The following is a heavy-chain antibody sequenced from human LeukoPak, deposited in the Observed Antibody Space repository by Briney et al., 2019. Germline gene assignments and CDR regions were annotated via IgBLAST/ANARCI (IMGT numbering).Heavy chain of an antibody. V-gene: IGHV4-59*01. CDR1: GGSISSYY. Sequence: SETLSLTCTVSGGSISSYYWSWIRQPPGKGLEWIGYIYYSGSTNYNPSLKSRVTISVDTSKNQFSLKLSSVTTADTAVYYCAREGIAAARNAFDIWGQGTMVTVSS. CDR3: AREGIAAARNAFDI. J-gene: IGHJ3*02. D-gene: IGHD6-13*01. CDR2: IYYSGST.